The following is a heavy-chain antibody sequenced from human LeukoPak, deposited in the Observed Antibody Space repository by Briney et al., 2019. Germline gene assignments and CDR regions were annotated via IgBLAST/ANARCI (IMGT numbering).Heavy chain of an antibody. CDR1: GFTFSNYG. Sequence: GGSLRLSCVASGFTFSNYGMHWVRQAPGKGLEWVAVIWYDGSNKYYADSVKGRFTISRDNSKNTLYLQMNSLRAEDTAVYYCAGNYGPYYFDHWGQGTLVTVSS. D-gene: IGHD3-10*01. CDR3: AGNYGPYYFDH. CDR2: IWYDGSNK. V-gene: IGHV3-33*01. J-gene: IGHJ4*02.